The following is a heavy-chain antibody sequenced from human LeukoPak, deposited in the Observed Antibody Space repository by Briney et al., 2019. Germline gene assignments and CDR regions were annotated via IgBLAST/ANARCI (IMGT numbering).Heavy chain of an antibody. D-gene: IGHD5-18*01. CDR1: GGSFSGYY. V-gene: IGHV4-34*01. Sequence: SETLSLTCAVYGGSFSGYYWSWIRQPPGKGLEWIGEINHSGSTNSNPSLKSRVTISVDTSKSQFSLRLSSVSAADTAVYYCARKGYSYGFFNYWGQGTLVTVSS. CDR2: INHSGST. J-gene: IGHJ4*02. CDR3: ARKGYSYGFFNY.